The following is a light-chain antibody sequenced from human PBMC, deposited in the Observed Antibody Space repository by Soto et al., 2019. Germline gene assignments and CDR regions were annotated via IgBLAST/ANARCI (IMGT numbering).Light chain of an antibody. CDR2: LNSDGSH. CDR1: SGHSSYA. J-gene: IGLJ1*01. CDR3: QTWGTGIHV. V-gene: IGLV4-69*01. Sequence: QPVLTQSPSASASLGASVKLTCTLSSGHSSYAIAWHQQQPEKGPRYLMKLNSDGSHSKGDGIPDRFSGSSSGAERYLIISGLQSEDEADYYCQTWGTGIHVFGTGTKVTVL.